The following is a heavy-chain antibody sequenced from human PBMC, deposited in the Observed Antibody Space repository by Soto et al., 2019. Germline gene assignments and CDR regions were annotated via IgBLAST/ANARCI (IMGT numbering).Heavy chain of an antibody. V-gene: IGHV3-53*01. CDR3: ARAYKWDEGYFDY. Sequence: DVQLVESGGHLIQPGGSLRLSCAASRLTVSSNYITWVRQAPGQGLEWVSVIYSGGSTYYADSVKGRFAISRDNSRNTVYLQMDSLRAEVTAVYYCARAYKWDEGYFDYWGRGTLVTVSS. CDR1: RLTVSSNY. J-gene: IGHJ4*02. CDR2: IYSGGST. D-gene: IGHD1-1*01.